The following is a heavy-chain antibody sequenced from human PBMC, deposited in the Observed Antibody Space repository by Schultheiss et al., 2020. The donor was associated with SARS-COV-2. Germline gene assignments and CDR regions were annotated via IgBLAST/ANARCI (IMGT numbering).Heavy chain of an antibody. CDR1: GYTFTGYY. CDR2: INPNSGGT. J-gene: IGHJ4*02. V-gene: IGHV1-2*02. D-gene: IGHD5-18*01. CDR3: ARDRDTAMVTPYYFDY. Sequence: ASVKVSCKASGYTFTGYYMHWVRQAPGQGLEWMGWINPNSGGTNYAQKFQGRVTMTRDTSISTAYMELSRLRSDDTAVYYCARDRDTAMVTPYYFDYWGQGTLVTVSS.